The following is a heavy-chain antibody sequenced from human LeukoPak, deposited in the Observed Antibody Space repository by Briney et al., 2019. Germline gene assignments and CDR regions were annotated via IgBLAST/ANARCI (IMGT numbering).Heavy chain of an antibody. CDR2: ITGRSTYI. D-gene: IGHD4-11*01. CDR3: ARDLTVTSTCWFDR. Sequence: GGSLRLSCAVSGFTFSSYTMNWVRQAPGKGLEWVSSITGRSTYIYYADSVKGRFTISRDNAKNSLYLQMNSLRAEDTAVYYCARDLTVTSTCWFDRWRQGTLVTVSS. V-gene: IGHV3-21*01. J-gene: IGHJ5*02. CDR1: GFTFSSYT.